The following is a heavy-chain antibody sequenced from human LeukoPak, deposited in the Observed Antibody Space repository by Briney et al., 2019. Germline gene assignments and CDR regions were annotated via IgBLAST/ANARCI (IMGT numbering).Heavy chain of an antibody. CDR3: ARGIMSNRYYFDY. Sequence: GESLKISSKGSGYSFTNYWIAWVRQMPGKGLEWMGIIYPGDSDTRYSPSFQGQVTISADKSISTAYLPWSSLKASDTAMYYCARGIMSNRYYFDYWGQGTLVTVSS. D-gene: IGHD1-14*01. V-gene: IGHV5-51*01. CDR2: IYPGDSDT. CDR1: GYSFTNYW. J-gene: IGHJ4*02.